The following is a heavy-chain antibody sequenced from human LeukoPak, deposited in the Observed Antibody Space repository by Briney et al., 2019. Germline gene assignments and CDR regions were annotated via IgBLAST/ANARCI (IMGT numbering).Heavy chain of an antibody. J-gene: IGHJ6*03. V-gene: IGHV4-59*01. CDR3: ARGAPYGLYYYYYYMDV. CDR1: GGSISSYY. D-gene: IGHD3-10*01. Sequence: SETLSLTCTVSGGSISSYYWSWIRQPPGKGLEWIGYIYYSGSTNYNPSLKSRVPISVDTSKNQFSLKLSSVTAADTAVYYCARGAPYGLYYYYYYMDVWGKGTTVTVSS. CDR2: IYYSGST.